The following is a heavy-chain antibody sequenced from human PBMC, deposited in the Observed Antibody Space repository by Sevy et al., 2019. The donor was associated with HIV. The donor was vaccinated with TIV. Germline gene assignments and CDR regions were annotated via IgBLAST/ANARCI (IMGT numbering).Heavy chain of an antibody. CDR2: MYGTVDPNGNT. Sequence: SETLSLTCSISGGSITTGPYYWAWIRQSPGKGPEWLGSMYGTVDPNGNTYYNPTLKTRIDMSMDKSNNRFALSLRSVIAADTAVYFCAKSLKAWYDFPAFDHWSQGIPVTVSS. J-gene: IGHJ4*02. V-gene: IGHV4-39*02. CDR1: GGSITTGPYY. CDR3: AKSLKAWYDFPAFDH. D-gene: IGHD1-20*01.